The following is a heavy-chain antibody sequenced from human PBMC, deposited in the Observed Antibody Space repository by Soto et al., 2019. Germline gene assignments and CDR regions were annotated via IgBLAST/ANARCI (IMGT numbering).Heavy chain of an antibody. CDR3: ARERPYGDYDSEYFQY. V-gene: IGHV1-69*08. CDR2: IIPLLDIV. CDR1: GGTFSTYT. J-gene: IGHJ1*01. D-gene: IGHD4-17*01. Sequence: QVQLVQSGAEVKKPGSSVKVSCKASGGTFSTYTMSWVRQAPGQGIEWMGRIIPLLDIVNYAQKFQGRVTITADKSTSTAYMDLSSLRSEDTAMYYCARERPYGDYDSEYFQYWGQGTLVTVSS.